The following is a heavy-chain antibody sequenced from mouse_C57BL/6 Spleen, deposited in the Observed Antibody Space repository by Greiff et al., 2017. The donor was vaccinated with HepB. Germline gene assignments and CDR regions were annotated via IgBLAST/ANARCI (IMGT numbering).Heavy chain of an antibody. CDR2: ISYDGSN. CDR1: GYSITSGYY. J-gene: IGHJ1*03. Sequence: EVQLQESGPGLVKPSQSLSLTCSVTGYSITSGYYWNWIRQFPGNKLEWMGYISYDGSNNYNPSLKNRISITRDTSKNQFFLKLNSVTTEDTATYYCARLRDWYFDVWGTGTTVTVSS. CDR3: ARLRDWYFDV. V-gene: IGHV3-6*01.